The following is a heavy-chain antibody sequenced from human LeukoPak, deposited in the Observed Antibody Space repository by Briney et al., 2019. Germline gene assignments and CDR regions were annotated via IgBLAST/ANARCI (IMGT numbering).Heavy chain of an antibody. CDR2: TYYRSKWSS. CDR1: GDNVSSKSAA. Sequence: KASQTLSLTCAISGDNVSSKSAARNWIRQSPSRGLEWLGRTYYRSKWSSGYAESVKSRLTISPDISKNQFSLQLRSVTPEDTAMYYCARSQTGGTFDYWGQGALVTVSS. J-gene: IGHJ4*02. D-gene: IGHD1/OR15-1a*01. CDR3: ARSQTGGTFDY. V-gene: IGHV6-1*01.